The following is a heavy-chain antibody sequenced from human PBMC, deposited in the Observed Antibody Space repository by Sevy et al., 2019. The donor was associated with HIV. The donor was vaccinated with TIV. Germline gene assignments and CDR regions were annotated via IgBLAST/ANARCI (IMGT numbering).Heavy chain of an antibody. CDR3: TRGSGIDYYEKGMDL. Sequence: GGSLRLSCAASGSSFESFAMNWVRQAPGKGLEWVAYISKSSSYIYYADSVKGRVTNSRDNAKNSLFLQMNSLGAEDTAIYYCTRGSGIDYYEKGMDLWGQGTTVTVSS. V-gene: IGHV3-21*04. J-gene: IGHJ6*02. CDR1: GSSFESFA. CDR2: ISKSSSYI. D-gene: IGHD3-10*01.